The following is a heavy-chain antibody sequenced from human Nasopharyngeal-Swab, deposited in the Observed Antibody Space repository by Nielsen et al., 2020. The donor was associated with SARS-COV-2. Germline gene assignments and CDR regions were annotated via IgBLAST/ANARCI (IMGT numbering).Heavy chain of an antibody. V-gene: IGHV3-21*01. CDR2: ISSSSSYI. Sequence: GGFLRLTCAASGFTFSSYSMNWVRQAPGKGLEWVSSISSSSSYIYYADSVKGRFTISRDNAKNSLYLKMNSLRAEDTAVYYCARGSSVVVVAAGFGPWGQGTLVTVSS. D-gene: IGHD2-15*01. CDR1: GFTFSSYS. J-gene: IGHJ5*02. CDR3: ARGSSVVVVAAGFGP.